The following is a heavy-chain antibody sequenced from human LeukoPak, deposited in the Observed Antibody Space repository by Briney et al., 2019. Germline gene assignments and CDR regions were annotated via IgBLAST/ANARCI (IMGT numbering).Heavy chain of an antibody. CDR2: IYTSGST. V-gene: IGHV4-61*02. Sequence: SETLSLTCTVSGGSISSSSYYWSWIRQPAGKGLEWIGRIYTSGSTNYNPSLKSRVTMSVDTSKNQFSLKLSSVTAADTAVYYCVGYTVNDAFDIWGQGTMVTVSS. CDR1: GGSISSSSYY. D-gene: IGHD2-2*02. CDR3: VGYTVNDAFDI. J-gene: IGHJ3*02.